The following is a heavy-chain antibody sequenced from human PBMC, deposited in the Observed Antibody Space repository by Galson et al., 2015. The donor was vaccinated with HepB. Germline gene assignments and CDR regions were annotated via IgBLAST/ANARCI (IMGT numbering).Heavy chain of an antibody. CDR1: GYTLTELS. D-gene: IGHD3-3*01. V-gene: IGHV1-24*01. CDR2: FDPEDGET. J-gene: IGHJ4*02. CDR3: ATGGTGFLEWLPPNY. Sequence: SVKVSCKVSGYTLTELSMHWVRQAPGKGLEWMGGFDPEDGETIYAQKFQGRVTMTEDTSTDTAYMELSSLRSEDTAVYYCATGGTGFLEWLPPNYWGQGTLVTVSS.